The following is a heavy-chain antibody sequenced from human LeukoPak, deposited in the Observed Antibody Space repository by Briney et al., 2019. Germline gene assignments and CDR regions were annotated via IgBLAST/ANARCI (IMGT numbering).Heavy chain of an antibody. CDR2: ISSSSSYI. Sequence: GGSLRLSCAASGFTFSSYSMNWVRQAPGKGLEWVSSISSSSSYIYYADSVKGRFTISRDSAKNSLYLQMNSLRAEDTAVYYWARKCRDGYSNGAFDIWGQGTMVTVSS. V-gene: IGHV3-21*01. J-gene: IGHJ3*02. D-gene: IGHD5-24*01. CDR1: GFTFSSYS. CDR3: ARKCRDGYSNGAFDI.